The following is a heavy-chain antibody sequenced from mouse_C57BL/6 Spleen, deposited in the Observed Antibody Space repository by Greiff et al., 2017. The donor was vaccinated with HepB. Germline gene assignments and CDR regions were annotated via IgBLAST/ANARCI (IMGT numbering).Heavy chain of an antibody. D-gene: IGHD4-1*01. V-gene: IGHV1-85*01. Sequence: QVQLQQSGPELVKPGASVKLSCKASGYTFTSYDINWVKQRPGQGLEWIGWIYPRDGSTKYNEKFKGKATLTVDTSSSTAYMELHSLTSEDAAVYFFARPTNWDGAWFAYWGQGTLVTVSA. CDR3: ARPTNWDGAWFAY. J-gene: IGHJ3*01. CDR2: IYPRDGST. CDR1: GYTFTSYD.